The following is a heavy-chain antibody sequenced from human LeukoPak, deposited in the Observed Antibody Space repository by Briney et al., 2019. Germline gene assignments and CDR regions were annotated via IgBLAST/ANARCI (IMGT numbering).Heavy chain of an antibody. Sequence: SVKVSCKASGGTFSSYAISWVRQAPGQGLEWMGGIIPIFGTANYAQKFQGRVTITADESTSTAYMELSSLRSEDTAVYYCASSLMGSSWYRNYYYYMDVWGKGTTVTISS. D-gene: IGHD6-13*01. CDR1: GGTFSSYA. J-gene: IGHJ6*03. CDR2: IIPIFGTA. CDR3: ASSLMGSSWYRNYYYYMDV. V-gene: IGHV1-69*13.